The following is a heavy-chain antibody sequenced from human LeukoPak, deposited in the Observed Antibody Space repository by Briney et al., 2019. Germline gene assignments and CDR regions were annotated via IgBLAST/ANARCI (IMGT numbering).Heavy chain of an antibody. Sequence: GGSLRLSCAASGFTFSSYWMSWVRQAPGKGLEWVANIKQDGSEKYYVDSVKGRFTISRDNAKNSLYLQMNSLRADDTAVYYCAEDQQLEPFHYWGRGTLVAVSS. CDR3: AEDQQLEPFHY. CDR1: GFTFSSYW. CDR2: IKQDGSEK. V-gene: IGHV3-7*01. J-gene: IGHJ4*02. D-gene: IGHD1-1*01.